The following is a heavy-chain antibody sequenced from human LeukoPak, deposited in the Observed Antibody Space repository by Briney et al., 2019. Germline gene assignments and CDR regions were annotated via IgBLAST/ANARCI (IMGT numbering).Heavy chain of an antibody. J-gene: IGHJ4*02. V-gene: IGHV1-24*01. CDR2: FDPEDGET. D-gene: IGHD5-12*01. Sequence: ASVKVSCKVSGYTLTELSMHWVRQAPGKGLEWMGGFDPEDGETIYAQKFQGRVTLTEDTSTDTACMELSSLRSEDTAVYYCANRKQEWLRPFYYFDYWGQGTLVTVSS. CDR1: GYTLTELS. CDR3: ANRKQEWLRPFYYFDY.